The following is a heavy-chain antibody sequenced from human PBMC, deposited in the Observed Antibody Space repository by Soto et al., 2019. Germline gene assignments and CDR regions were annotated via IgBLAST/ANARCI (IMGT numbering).Heavy chain of an antibody. V-gene: IGHV4-39*01. D-gene: IGHD3-10*01. J-gene: IGHJ4*02. Sequence: LSLTCTVSGGSISSSSYYWVWIRQPPGKGLEWIGSIYYSGSTYYDPSLKSRVTISVDTSKNQFSLKLSSVTAADTAVYYCARLHYGSGSYYDYFFDYCGQGTLVTVSS. CDR3: ARLHYGSGSYYDYFFDY. CDR2: IYYSGST. CDR1: GGSISSSSYY.